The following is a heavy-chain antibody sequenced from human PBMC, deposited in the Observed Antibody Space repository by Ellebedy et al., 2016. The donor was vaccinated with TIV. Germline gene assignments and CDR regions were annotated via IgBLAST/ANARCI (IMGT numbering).Heavy chain of an antibody. V-gene: IGHV1-46*01. CDR3: ARDVSSCVDDICYWFFDL. CDR2: IDPTGSST. CDR1: GYTFTSHY. D-gene: IGHD3-22*01. J-gene: IGHJ2*01. Sequence: ASVKVSCKASGYTFTSHYMHWVRQAPGQGLEWMGIIDPTGSSTYYAQEFQGRLTLTRDTSTTTDYMELRNLRSDDTAVYYCARDVSSCVDDICYWFFDLWGRGTLVTVSS.